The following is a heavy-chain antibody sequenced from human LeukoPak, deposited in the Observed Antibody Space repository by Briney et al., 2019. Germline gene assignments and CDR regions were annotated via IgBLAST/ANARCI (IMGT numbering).Heavy chain of an antibody. D-gene: IGHD2-15*01. J-gene: IGHJ3*02. V-gene: IGHV4-30-4*01. CDR2: IDYSGST. CDR3: ARDPYCSGGSCYSRAFDI. Sequence: SGTLSLTCAVSGGSISSGDYYCNWIRQPPGEGLEWIGYIDYSGSTYYNPSLRSRVTISIDTSKNQFSLKLSSVTAADTAVYYCARDPYCSGGSCYSRAFDIWGQGTMVTVSS. CDR1: GGSISSGDYY.